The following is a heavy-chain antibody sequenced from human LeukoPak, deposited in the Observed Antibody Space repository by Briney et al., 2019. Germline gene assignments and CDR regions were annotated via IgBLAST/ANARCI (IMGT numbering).Heavy chain of an antibody. Sequence: ASVTVSCKVSGYTLTELSMHWVRQAPGKGLEWMGGFDPEDGETIYAQKFQGRVTMTEDTSTDTAYMELSSLRSEDTAVYYCAPLKGYSYGWDYWGQGTLVTVSS. CDR1: GYTLTELS. V-gene: IGHV1-24*01. CDR2: FDPEDGET. J-gene: IGHJ4*02. CDR3: APLKGYSYGWDY. D-gene: IGHD5-18*01.